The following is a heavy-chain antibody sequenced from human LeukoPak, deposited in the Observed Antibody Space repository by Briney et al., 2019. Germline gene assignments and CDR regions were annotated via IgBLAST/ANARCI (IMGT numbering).Heavy chain of an antibody. V-gene: IGHV5-51*01. Sequence: GESLKISCKGSGYSFTSYWIGWVRQMPGRGLEWMGIIYPGDSDTRYSPSFQGQVTISADKSISTAYLQWSSLKASDTAMYYCARTITMVRGVFDYWGQGTLVTVSS. J-gene: IGHJ4*02. D-gene: IGHD3-10*01. CDR2: IYPGDSDT. CDR1: GYSFTSYW. CDR3: ARTITMVRGVFDY.